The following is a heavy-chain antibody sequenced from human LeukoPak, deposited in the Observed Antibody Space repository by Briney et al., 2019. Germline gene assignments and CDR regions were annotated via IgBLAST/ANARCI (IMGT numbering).Heavy chain of an antibody. V-gene: IGHV4-34*01. CDR1: GGSFSGYY. CDR2: INHSGST. D-gene: IGHD4-17*01. J-gene: IGHJ5*02. CDR3: ASLYGVPTINWFDP. Sequence: SETLSLTCAVYGGSFSGYYWSWIRQPPGKGLEWIGEINHSGSTNYNPSPKSRVTISVDTSKNQFSLKLSSVTAADTAVYYCASLYGVPTINWFDPWGQGTLVTVSS.